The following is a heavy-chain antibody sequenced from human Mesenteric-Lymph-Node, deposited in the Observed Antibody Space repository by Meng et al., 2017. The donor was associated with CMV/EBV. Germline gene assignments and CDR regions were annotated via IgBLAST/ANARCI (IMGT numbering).Heavy chain of an antibody. J-gene: IGHJ3*02. D-gene: IGHD7-27*01. CDR3: ARDLWGSGGAFDI. Sequence: GGSLRLSCVASGFTFSNYWMSWVRQAPGKGLEWVSYISSSGSTIYYADSVKGRFTISRDNAKNSLYLQMNSLRAEDTAVYYCARDLWGSGGAFDIWGQGTMVTVSS. CDR1: GFTFSNYW. V-gene: IGHV3-48*04. CDR2: ISSSGSTI.